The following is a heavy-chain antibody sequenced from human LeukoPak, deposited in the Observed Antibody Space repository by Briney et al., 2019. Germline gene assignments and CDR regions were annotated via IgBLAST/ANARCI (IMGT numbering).Heavy chain of an antibody. Sequence: EASVKVSCKASGGTFSNYAISWVRQAPGQGLEWMGWISAYNGNTNYAQKLQGRVTMTTDTSTSTAYMELTSLRSDDTAVYYCARAPTYGDYVPSDYWGQGTLVAVSS. J-gene: IGHJ4*02. CDR3: ARAPTYGDYVPSDY. CDR1: GGTFSNYA. CDR2: ISAYNGNT. V-gene: IGHV1-18*01. D-gene: IGHD4-17*01.